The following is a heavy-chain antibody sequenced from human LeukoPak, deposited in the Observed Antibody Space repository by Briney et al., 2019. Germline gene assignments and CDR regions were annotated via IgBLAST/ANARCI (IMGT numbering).Heavy chain of an antibody. J-gene: IGHJ4*02. D-gene: IGHD5-18*01. CDR3: ARDGYSYGYIY. CDR2: INHSGST. CDR1: GGSVSSGSYY. V-gene: IGHV4-39*07. Sequence: SETLSLTCTVSGGSVSSGSYYWSWIRQPPGKGLEWIGEINHSGSTNYNPSLKSRVTISVDTSKNQFSLKLSSVTAADTAVYYCARDGYSYGYIYWGQGTLVTVSS.